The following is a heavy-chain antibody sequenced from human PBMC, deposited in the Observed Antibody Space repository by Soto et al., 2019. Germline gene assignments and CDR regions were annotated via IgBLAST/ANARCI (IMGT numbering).Heavy chain of an antibody. V-gene: IGHV3-33*01. Sequence: QVQMVESGGGVVQPGRSLRLSCAASGFTFSSYGMHWVRQAPGKGLEWVAVIWYDGSNKYYADSVKGRFTISRDNSKNTLYLQMNSLRAEATAVYYCARDPPKVVDAPVYSYYGMDVWGQGTTVTVSS. J-gene: IGHJ6*02. CDR3: ARDPPKVVDAPVYSYYGMDV. CDR2: IWYDGSNK. CDR1: GFTFSSYG. D-gene: IGHD2-15*01.